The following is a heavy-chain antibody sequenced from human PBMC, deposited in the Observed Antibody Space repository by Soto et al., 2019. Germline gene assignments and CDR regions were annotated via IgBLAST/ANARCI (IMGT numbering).Heavy chain of an antibody. V-gene: IGHV5-51*01. Sequence: PGESQKNSSKGSGDNFTSYWIDWVRQMPGKGLEWMGIIYPGDSDTRYSPSFQGQVTISADKSISTAYLQWSSLKASDTAMYYCARHWNYPYGMDVWGQGTTVTVS. J-gene: IGHJ6*02. CDR2: IYPGDSDT. CDR3: ARHWNYPYGMDV. D-gene: IGHD1-1*01. CDR1: GDNFTSYW.